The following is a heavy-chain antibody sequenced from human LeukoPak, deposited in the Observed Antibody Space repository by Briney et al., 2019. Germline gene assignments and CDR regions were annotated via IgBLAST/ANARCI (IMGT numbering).Heavy chain of an antibody. D-gene: IGHD3-10*01. J-gene: IGHJ4*02. CDR2: ISGSGGGT. V-gene: IGHV3-23*01. CDR1: GLTFSSYA. Sequence: GGSLRLSCAASGLTFSSYAMSWVRQAPGKGLEWVSVISGSGGGTYYADSVKGRFTISRDNSKNTLYLQMNSLRAEDTAVYYCARDHDYYGSGSSPFDYWGQGSLVTVSS. CDR3: ARDHDYYGSGSSPFDY.